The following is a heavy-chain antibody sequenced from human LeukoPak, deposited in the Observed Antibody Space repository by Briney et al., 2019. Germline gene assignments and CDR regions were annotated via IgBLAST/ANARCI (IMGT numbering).Heavy chain of an antibody. V-gene: IGHV3-23*01. Sequence: PGGSLRLFCAASGFTFSSYAMSWVRQDPGKGLEWVSAISGSGGSTYYADSVKGRFTISRDNSKNTLYLQMNSLRAEDTAVYYSGKRTGLKGAPVLFNYWGQRTLVTVSS. D-gene: IGHD3/OR15-3a*01. CDR1: GFTFSSYA. J-gene: IGHJ4*02. CDR2: ISGSGGST. CDR3: GKRTGLKGAPVLFNY.